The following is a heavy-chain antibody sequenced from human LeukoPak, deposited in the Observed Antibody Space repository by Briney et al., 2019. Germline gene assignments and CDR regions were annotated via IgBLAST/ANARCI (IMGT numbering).Heavy chain of an antibody. J-gene: IGHJ5*02. D-gene: IGHD2-2*01. CDR3: ARPHCSSTSRYSWFDP. CDR2: INPNSGGT. Sequence: EASVKVSCKASGYTFTGYYMHWVRQAPGQGLEWMGWINPNSGGTNYAQKFQGRVTMTRDTSISTAYMELSRLRSDDTAVYYCARPHCSSTSRYSWFDPWGQGTLVTVSS. CDR1: GYTFTGYY. V-gene: IGHV1-2*02.